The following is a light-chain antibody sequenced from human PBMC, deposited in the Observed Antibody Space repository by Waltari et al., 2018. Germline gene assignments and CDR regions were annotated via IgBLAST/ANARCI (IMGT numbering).Light chain of an antibody. Sequence: QSVLTQPPSVSAAPGPKVTTSCPGRPPNIGNNYVSRYQQFPGTAPKLLIYENNKRPSGTPDRFSGSKSGTSATLDIHGLQTGDEANYYCGTWDSSLSVGVLGGGTKVTVL. CDR3: GTWDSSLSVGV. CDR1: PPNIGNNY. V-gene: IGLV1-51*01. CDR2: ENN. J-gene: IGLJ2*01.